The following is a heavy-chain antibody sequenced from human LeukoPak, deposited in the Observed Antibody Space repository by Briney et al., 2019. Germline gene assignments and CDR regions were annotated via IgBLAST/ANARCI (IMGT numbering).Heavy chain of an antibody. CDR3: AKDVALGRELLDY. D-gene: IGHD1-26*01. Sequence: GGSLRLSCAASGFTFSSYTMSWVRQAPGKGLEWVSAISGSGGSTYYADSVKGRFTISRDNSKNTLYLQMNSLRAEDTAVYYCAKDVALGRELLDYWGQGTLVTVSS. CDR2: ISGSGGST. V-gene: IGHV3-23*01. CDR1: GFTFSSYT. J-gene: IGHJ4*02.